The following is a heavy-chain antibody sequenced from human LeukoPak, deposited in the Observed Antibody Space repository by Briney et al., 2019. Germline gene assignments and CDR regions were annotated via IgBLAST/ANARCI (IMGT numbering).Heavy chain of an antibody. CDR2: IYYSGST. Sequence: PSETLSLTCTVSGGSISSSSYYWGWIRQPPGKGLEWIGSIYYSGSTYYNPSLKSRVTISVDTSKNQFSLKLSSVTAADTAVYYCASEVVPAAIQDPGNNWFDPWGQGTLVTVSS. CDR1: GGSISSSSYY. V-gene: IGHV4-39*07. D-gene: IGHD2-2*01. J-gene: IGHJ5*02. CDR3: ASEVVPAAIQDPGNNWFDP.